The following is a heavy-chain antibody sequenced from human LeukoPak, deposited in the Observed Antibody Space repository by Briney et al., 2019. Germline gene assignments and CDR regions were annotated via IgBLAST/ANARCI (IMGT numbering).Heavy chain of an antibody. V-gene: IGHV1-69*04. D-gene: IGHD2-2*01. CDR1: GGTFSSYA. CDR2: IIPILGIA. Sequence: GASVKVSCKASGGTFSSYAISWVRQAPGQGPEWMGRIIPILGIANYAQKFQGRVTITADKSTSTAYMELSSLRSEDTAVYYCAREDRMEVPAAKAAMGYYYYYGMDVWGQGTTVTVSS. CDR3: AREDRMEVPAAKAAMGYYYYYGMDV. J-gene: IGHJ6*02.